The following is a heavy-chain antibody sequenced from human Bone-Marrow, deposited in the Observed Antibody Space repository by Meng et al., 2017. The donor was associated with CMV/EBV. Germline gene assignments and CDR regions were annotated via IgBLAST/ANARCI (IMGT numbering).Heavy chain of an antibody. CDR3: ARAQLGQSGGGGRHSYDY. V-gene: IGHV1-2*02. CDR1: GYTFTGYY. CDR2: INPNSGGT. Sequence: ASVKVSCKASGYTFTGYYMHWVRQAPGQGLEWMGWINPNSGGTNYAQKFQGRVTMTRDTSISTAYMELSRLRSEDTAVYYCARAQLGQSGGGGRHSYDYWGQGTLVTVSS. D-gene: IGHD1-26*01. J-gene: IGHJ4*02.